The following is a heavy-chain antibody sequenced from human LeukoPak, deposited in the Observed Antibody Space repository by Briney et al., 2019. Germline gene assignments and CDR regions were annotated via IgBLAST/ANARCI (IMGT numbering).Heavy chain of an antibody. V-gene: IGHV3-33*01. CDR2: IWYDGSNK. CDR3: ARDRTEYDFWSGYYNGPFDY. Sequence: GRSLRLSCAASGFTFSSCGMHWVRQAPGKGLEWVAVIWYDGSNKYYADSVKGRFTISRDNSKNTLYLQMNSLRAEDTAVYYCARDRTEYDFWSGYYNGPFDYWGQGTLVTVSS. J-gene: IGHJ4*02. D-gene: IGHD3-3*01. CDR1: GFTFSSCG.